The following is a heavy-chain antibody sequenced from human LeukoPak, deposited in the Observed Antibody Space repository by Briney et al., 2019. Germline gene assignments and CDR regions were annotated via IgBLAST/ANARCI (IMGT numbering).Heavy chain of an antibody. Sequence: SETLSLTCTVSGGSISSSSYYWGWIRQPPGKGLEWIGSIYYSGSTYYNPFLKSRVTISVDTSKNQFSLKLSSVTATDTAVYYCAGDETYSSDWQSNHYYYYMDVWGKGTTVTVSS. V-gene: IGHV4-39*07. CDR2: IYYSGST. D-gene: IGHD6-19*01. CDR3: AGDETYSSDWQSNHYYYYMDV. J-gene: IGHJ6*03. CDR1: GGSISSSSYY.